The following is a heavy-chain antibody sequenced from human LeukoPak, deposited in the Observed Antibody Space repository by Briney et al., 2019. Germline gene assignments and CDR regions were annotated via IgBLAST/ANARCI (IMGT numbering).Heavy chain of an antibody. Sequence: SETLSLTCTVSGGSISSYYWSWIRQPPGKELEWIGYIYYSGSTNYNPSLKSRVTISVDTSKNQFSLKLSSVTAADTAVYYCARTYDSSGYLRFDCWGQGTLVTVSS. CDR2: IYYSGST. CDR3: ARTYDSSGYLRFDC. J-gene: IGHJ4*02. D-gene: IGHD3-22*01. CDR1: GGSISSYY. V-gene: IGHV4-59*08.